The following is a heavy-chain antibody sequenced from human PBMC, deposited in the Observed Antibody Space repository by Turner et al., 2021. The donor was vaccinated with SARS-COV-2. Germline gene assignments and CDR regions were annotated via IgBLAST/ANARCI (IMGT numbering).Heavy chain of an antibody. Sequence: QVQQVESGGGGVQRGRYRRHSCAAAGFTVSSYSMHWVRQAPGKGLEWVAVISYDGNNKYYADSVKGRFTISRDNSKNTLYLQMNSLRAEDTAVYYCAKQLGLYSNPMYYFDYWGQGTLVTVSS. CDR2: ISYDGNNK. V-gene: IGHV3-30*18. D-gene: IGHD4-4*01. CDR1: GFTVSSYS. CDR3: AKQLGLYSNPMYYFDY. J-gene: IGHJ4*02.